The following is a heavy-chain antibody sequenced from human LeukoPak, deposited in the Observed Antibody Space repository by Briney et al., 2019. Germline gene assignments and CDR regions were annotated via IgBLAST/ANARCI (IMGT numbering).Heavy chain of an antibody. J-gene: IGHJ5*02. Sequence: PGGSLRLSCVASGFTFSTYAMHWVRQAPGKGPEWVAVIWYDGSNKYYADSVKGRFTISRDNSKDTLYLQMNSLRAEDTAVYYCARDRGDYGGNTPWFDPWGQGTLVTVSS. D-gene: IGHD4-23*01. CDR3: ARDRGDYGGNTPWFDP. CDR2: IWYDGSNK. V-gene: IGHV3-33*08. CDR1: GFTFSTYA.